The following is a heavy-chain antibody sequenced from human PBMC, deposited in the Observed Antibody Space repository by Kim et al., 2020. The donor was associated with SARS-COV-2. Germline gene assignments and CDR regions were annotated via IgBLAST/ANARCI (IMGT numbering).Heavy chain of an antibody. CDR1: GFTFDDYA. V-gene: IGHV3-9*01. CDR2: ISWNSGSI. CDR3: AKDRVLLWFGELNGFDY. D-gene: IGHD3-10*01. J-gene: IGHJ4*02. Sequence: GGSLRLSCAASGFTFDDYAMHWVRQAPGKGLEWVSGISWNSGSIGYADSVKGRFTISRDNAKNSLYLQMNSLRAEDTALYYCAKDRVLLWFGELNGFDYWGQGTLVTVSS.